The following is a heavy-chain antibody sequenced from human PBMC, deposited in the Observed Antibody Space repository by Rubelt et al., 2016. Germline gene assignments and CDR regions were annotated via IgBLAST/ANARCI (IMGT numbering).Heavy chain of an antibody. V-gene: IGHV4-39*01. CDR3: ARRYGDVDY. CDR1: GGSISSSSYY. Sequence: QLQLQESGPGLVKPSETLSLTCTVSGGSISSSSYYWGWIRQPPGKGLEWIGSIYYSGSTYYNPSLKSRVTISVETAKNQFALKLSSVTAADTAVYYCARRYGDVDYWGQGTLVTVSS. CDR2: IYYSGST. J-gene: IGHJ4*02. D-gene: IGHD4-17*01.